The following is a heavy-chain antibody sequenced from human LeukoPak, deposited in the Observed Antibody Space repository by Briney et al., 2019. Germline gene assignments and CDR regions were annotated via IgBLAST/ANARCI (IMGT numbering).Heavy chain of an antibody. Sequence: SETLSLTCNVSGDSIPSYYWSWLRRPPGKRLEWIGFILYTGSANYNPSLESRISISVGTSKSQFSLTVKSVTAADTAVYYCARVRRVSSSYSTNYYYMDVWGKGTTVTVSS. CDR1: GDSIPSYY. J-gene: IGHJ6*03. CDR2: ILYTGSA. V-gene: IGHV4-59*01. CDR3: ARVRRVSSSYSTNYYYMDV. D-gene: IGHD6-6*01.